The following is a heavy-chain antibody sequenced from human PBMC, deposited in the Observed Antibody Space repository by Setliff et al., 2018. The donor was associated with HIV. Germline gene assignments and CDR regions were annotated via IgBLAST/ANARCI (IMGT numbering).Heavy chain of an antibody. J-gene: IGHJ6*03. V-gene: IGHV4-34*01. CDR3: ARTHYSFNLLEYYYYYYMDV. D-gene: IGHD4-4*01. CDR1: GGSLSGYH. CDR2: INHSGST. Sequence: SETLSLTCAVYGGSLSGYHWSWIRQSPEKGLEWIGEINHSGSTNYNPSLKSRVTMSVDTSKNQFSLKLSSMTAADTAVYYCARTHYSFNLLEYYYYYYMDVWGKGTTVTVSS.